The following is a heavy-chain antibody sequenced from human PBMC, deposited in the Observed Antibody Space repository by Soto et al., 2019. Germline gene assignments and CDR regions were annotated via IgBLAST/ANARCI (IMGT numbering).Heavy chain of an antibody. Sequence: GASVKVSCKASGGTFSSYAISWVRQAPRQGLEWMGGIIPIFGTANYAQKFQGRVTITADESTSTAYMELSSLRYEDTAVYYCARVRGITQYYYYGMDVWGQGTTVTVSS. J-gene: IGHJ6*02. CDR2: IIPIFGTA. D-gene: IGHD6-13*01. V-gene: IGHV1-69*13. CDR3: ARVRGITQYYYYGMDV. CDR1: GGTFSSYA.